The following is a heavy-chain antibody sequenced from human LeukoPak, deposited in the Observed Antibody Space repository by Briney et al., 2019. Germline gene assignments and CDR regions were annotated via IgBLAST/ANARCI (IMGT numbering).Heavy chain of an antibody. V-gene: IGHV3-7*03. J-gene: IGHJ4*02. CDR1: GFTFSSYR. Sequence: GGTLRLSCAASGFTFSSYRMSWGRQAPGKGLERVANRKQDGSERYYVDSVKGRFTTSRDNSKNTLYLQMNSLRAEDSAVYSCANLVNTAVLINYCGGDCYAYYWGQGTLVPVSS. D-gene: IGHD2-21*02. CDR2: RKQDGSER. CDR3: ANLVNTAVLINYCGGDCYAYY.